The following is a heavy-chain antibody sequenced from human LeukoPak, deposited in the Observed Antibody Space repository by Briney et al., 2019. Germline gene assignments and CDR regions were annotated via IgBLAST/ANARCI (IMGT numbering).Heavy chain of an antibody. CDR1: GGSISSGDYY. CDR3: ARKDYGDYGPLAH. V-gene: IGHV4-30-4*01. CDR2: IYYSGST. J-gene: IGHJ4*02. Sequence: SETLSLTCTVSGGSISSGDYYWSWIRQPPGKGLEWIGYIYYSGSTYYNPSLKSRVTISVDTSKNQFSLKLSSVTAADTAVYYCARKDYGDYGPLAHWGQGTLVTVSS. D-gene: IGHD4-17*01.